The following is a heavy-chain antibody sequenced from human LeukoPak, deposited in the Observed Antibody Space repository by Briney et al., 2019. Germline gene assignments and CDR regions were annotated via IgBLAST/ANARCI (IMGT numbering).Heavy chain of an antibody. Sequence: GGSLRLSCAASGFTFSSYAMHWVRQAPGKGREWVAVISYAGGNKYYEDSVKGRFTISRENSKNRLYLQMNSLRGEDTAVYYCARASGSYFYYYYYGMDVWGQGTTVTVSS. CDR1: GFTFSSYA. CDR2: ISYAGGNK. CDR3: ARASGSYFYYYYYGMDV. D-gene: IGHD1-26*01. V-gene: IGHV3-30*04. J-gene: IGHJ6*02.